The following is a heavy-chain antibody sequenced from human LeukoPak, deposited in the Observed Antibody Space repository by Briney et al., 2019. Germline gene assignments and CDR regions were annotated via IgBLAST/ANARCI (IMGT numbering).Heavy chain of an antibody. D-gene: IGHD6-19*01. CDR3: ARDDYNSGSYSYFDY. CDR2: INQDGSEK. Sequence: GGSLRLSCAASGFTVSSNYMSWVRQAPGKGLEWVANINQDGSEKYYVDSVKGRFTISRDNAKNSLFLQMNSLRAEDTAVYYCARDDYNSGSYSYFDYWGQGTLVTVSS. J-gene: IGHJ4*02. V-gene: IGHV3-7*01. CDR1: GFTVSSNY.